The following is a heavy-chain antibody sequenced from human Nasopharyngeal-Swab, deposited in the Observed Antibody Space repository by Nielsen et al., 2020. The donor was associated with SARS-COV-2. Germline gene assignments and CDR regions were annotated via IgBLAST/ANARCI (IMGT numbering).Heavy chain of an antibody. J-gene: IGHJ5*02. CDR1: GFTLSSYW. V-gene: IGHV3-7*01. CDR2: IKQDGSEK. Sequence: GGSLRLSWAASGFTLSSYWTSWVRQAPGKGLEWVANIKQDGSEKYYVDSVKGRFTISRNNAKNSLYLQMNSLRAEDTAVYYCARSAARSWFDPWGQGTLVTVSS. D-gene: IGHD2-15*01. CDR3: ARSAARSWFDP.